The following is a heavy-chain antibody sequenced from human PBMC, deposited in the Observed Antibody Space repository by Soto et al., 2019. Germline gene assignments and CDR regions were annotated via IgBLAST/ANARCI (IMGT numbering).Heavy chain of an antibody. Sequence: SETLSLTCAVYGGSFSGYYWSWIRQPPGKGLEWIGEINHSGSTNYNPSLKSRVTISVDTSKNQFSLKLSSVTAADTAVYYCAGDSSSWTYYYYGMDVWGQGTTVTVSS. V-gene: IGHV4-34*01. J-gene: IGHJ6*02. CDR1: GGSFSGYY. D-gene: IGHD6-13*01. CDR2: INHSGST. CDR3: AGDSSSWTYYYYGMDV.